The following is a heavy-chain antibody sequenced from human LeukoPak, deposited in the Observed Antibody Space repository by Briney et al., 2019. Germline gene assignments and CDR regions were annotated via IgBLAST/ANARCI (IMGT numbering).Heavy chain of an antibody. CDR3: ARGPSGYANGFDY. V-gene: IGHV1-2*06. CDR1: GYIFTGYY. J-gene: IGHJ4*02. D-gene: IGHD5-12*01. Sequence: ASVKVSCKASGYIFTGYYVHWVRQAPGQGLECMGRINPITGSTNHVQKFQGRVTMTTNTAISEAYMELNGLRSDDTAVYYCARGPSGYANGFDYWGQGTLVTVSS. CDR2: INPITGST.